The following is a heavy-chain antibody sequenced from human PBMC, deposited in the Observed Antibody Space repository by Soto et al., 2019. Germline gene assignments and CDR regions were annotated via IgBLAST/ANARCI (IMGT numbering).Heavy chain of an antibody. CDR2: IYYTGYT. V-gene: IGHV4-59*08. CDR3: TRRHGRSLDY. J-gene: IGHJ4*02. CDR1: GASINSAY. Sequence: SETLSLTCTVSGASINSAYWSWVRQSPRKGLEWIGFIYYTGYTNYNPSLQSRVTISVDTSKNQVSLKLSSVTAADTAVYYCTRRHGRSLDYWGQGTLVTVSS. D-gene: IGHD3-3*01.